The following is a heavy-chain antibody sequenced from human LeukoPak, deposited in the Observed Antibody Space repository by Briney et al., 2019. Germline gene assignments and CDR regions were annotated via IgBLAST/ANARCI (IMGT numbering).Heavy chain of an antibody. J-gene: IGHJ5*02. V-gene: IGHV3-30*02. Sequence: GSLRLSCAASGFTFSSYGMHWVRQAPGKGLEWVALIRYDGSNKYYADSVKGRFTISRDNSKNTLYLQMNSLRAEDTAVYYCAKLAAMVPNWFDPWGQGTLVTVSS. CDR3: AKLAAMVPNWFDP. D-gene: IGHD5-18*01. CDR2: IRYDGSNK. CDR1: GFTFSSYG.